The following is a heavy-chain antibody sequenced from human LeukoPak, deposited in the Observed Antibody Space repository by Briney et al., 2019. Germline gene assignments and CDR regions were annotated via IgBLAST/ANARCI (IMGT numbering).Heavy chain of an antibody. J-gene: IGHJ6*03. CDR1: GFTFSSYG. V-gene: IGHV3-30*02. D-gene: IGHD6-13*01. CDR3: ASTYSSSSPYYYYYYMDV. CDR2: IRYDGSNK. Sequence: GGSLRLSCAASGFTFSSYGMHWVRQAPGKGLEWVAFIRYDGSNKYYADSVKGRFTISRDNSKNTLYLQMNSLRAEDTAVYYCASTYSSSSPYYYYYYMDVWGKGTTVTISS.